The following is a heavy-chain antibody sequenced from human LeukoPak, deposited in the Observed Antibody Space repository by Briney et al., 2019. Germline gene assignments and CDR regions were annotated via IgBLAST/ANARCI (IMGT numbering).Heavy chain of an antibody. Sequence: SVKVSCKASEGTFSSYAISWVRQAPGQGLEWMGRIIPIFGTANYAQKFQGRVTITTDESTSTAYMELSSLRSEDTAVYYCARDTATIYGDSDPNWFDPWGQGTLVTVSS. D-gene: IGHD4-17*01. V-gene: IGHV1-69*05. J-gene: IGHJ5*02. CDR3: ARDTATIYGDSDPNWFDP. CDR2: IIPIFGTA. CDR1: EGTFSSYA.